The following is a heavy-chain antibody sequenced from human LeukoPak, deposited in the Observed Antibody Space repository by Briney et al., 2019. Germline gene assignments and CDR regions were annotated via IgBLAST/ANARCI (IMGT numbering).Heavy chain of an antibody. D-gene: IGHD6-13*01. CDR1: GLTYTQSW. CDR3: AKSRAPAGTWGFDY. CDR2: INDDGATT. Sequence: PGGSLRLSLASSGLTYTQSWIHGVGQGPGRGGVWVSLINDDGATTNYAACVKGRFTISRHNAKNTLYLQMNSLRAEDTAVYYCAKSRAPAGTWGFDYWGQGTPVTVSS. V-gene: IGHV3-74*01. J-gene: IGHJ4*02.